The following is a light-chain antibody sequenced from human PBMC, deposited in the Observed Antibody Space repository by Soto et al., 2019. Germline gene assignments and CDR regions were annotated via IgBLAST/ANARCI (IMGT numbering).Light chain of an antibody. Sequence: QSALTQPASVSGSPGQSITISCTGTSSDVGGYNYVSWYQQHPGKAPKLIIYEVSNRPSGVSNRFSGSKSGNTASLTISGLQADDEADYYCNSYTSSSNRVFGTGTKLTVL. CDR1: SSDVGGYNY. CDR3: NSYTSSSNRV. J-gene: IGLJ1*01. V-gene: IGLV2-14*01. CDR2: EVS.